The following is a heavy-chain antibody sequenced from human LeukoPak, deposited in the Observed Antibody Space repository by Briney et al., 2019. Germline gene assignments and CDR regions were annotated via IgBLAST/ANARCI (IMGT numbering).Heavy chain of an antibody. V-gene: IGHV1-18*01. CDR2: ISAYNGNT. CDR3: ARDPPHIVATMRGSGRPFDP. CDR1: GYTFTSYG. Sequence: ASVKVSCKASGYTFTSYGISWVRQAPGQGLEWMGWISAYNGNTNYAQKLQGRVTMTTETSTSTAYMELRSLRSDDTAVYYCARDPPHIVATMRGSGRPFDPWGQGTLVTVSS. J-gene: IGHJ5*02. D-gene: IGHD5-12*01.